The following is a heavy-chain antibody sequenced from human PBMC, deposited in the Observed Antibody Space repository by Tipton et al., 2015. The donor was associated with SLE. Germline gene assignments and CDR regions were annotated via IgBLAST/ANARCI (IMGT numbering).Heavy chain of an antibody. J-gene: IGHJ4*02. CDR2: ISGSGGST. CDR3: AKGVVATMAPFDY. CDR1: GGSISSSN. V-gene: IGHV3-23*01. Sequence: LSLTCAVSGGSISSSNWWSWVRQAPGKGLEWVSAISGSGGSTYYADSVKGRFTISRDNSKNTLYLQMNSLRAEDTAVYYCAKGVVATMAPFDYWGQGTLVTVSS. D-gene: IGHD5-12*01.